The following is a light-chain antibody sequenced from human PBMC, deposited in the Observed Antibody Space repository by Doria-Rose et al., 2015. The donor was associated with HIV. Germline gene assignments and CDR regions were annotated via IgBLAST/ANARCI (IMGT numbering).Light chain of an antibody. CDR1: SEW. J-gene: IGKJ1*01. Sequence: SEWLAWYQQKPGKAPNLLIYKASSLESGVPSRFSGSGSGTEFTLTISGLQPDDFATYYCRQYAGYSRGPSGQGTKVEIK. CDR3: RQYAGYSRGP. CDR2: KAS. V-gene: IGKV1-5*03.